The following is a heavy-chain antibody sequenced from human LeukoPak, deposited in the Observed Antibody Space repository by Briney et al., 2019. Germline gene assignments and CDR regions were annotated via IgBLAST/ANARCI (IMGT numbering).Heavy chain of an antibody. Sequence: SETLSLTCTVSGGSISSYYWSWIRQPPGKGLERIGYIYYSGSTNYNPSLKSRVTISVDTSKNQFSLKLSSVTAADTAVYYCARGSIAVAGTQYNWFDPWGQGTLVTVSS. CDR3: ARGSIAVAGTQYNWFDP. CDR1: GGSISSYY. V-gene: IGHV4-59*01. CDR2: IYYSGST. D-gene: IGHD6-19*01. J-gene: IGHJ5*02.